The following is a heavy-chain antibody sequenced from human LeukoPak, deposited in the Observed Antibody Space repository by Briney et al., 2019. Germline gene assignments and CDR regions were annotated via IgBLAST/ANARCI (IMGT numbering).Heavy chain of an antibody. CDR2: IYSGGST. J-gene: IGHJ4*02. V-gene: IGHV3-53*05. CDR1: GFTVSSNY. D-gene: IGHD1-1*01. Sequence: PGGSLRLSCAASGFTVSSNYMTWVRQAPGKGLEWVSVIYSGGSTYYADSVKGRFTISRDNSKNTLYLQMDSLRGDDTAVYYCAKDYHWLVDYWGQGTLVTVSS. CDR3: AKDYHWLVDY.